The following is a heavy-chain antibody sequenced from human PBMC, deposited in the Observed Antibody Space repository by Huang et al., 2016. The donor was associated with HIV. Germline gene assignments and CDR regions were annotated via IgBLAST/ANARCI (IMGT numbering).Heavy chain of an antibody. J-gene: IGHJ6*02. CDR1: GGSISSSSYY. V-gene: IGHV4-39*01. Sequence: LQLQESGPGLVKSSETLSLICTVSGGSISSSSYYWGWIRQPPGKGPEGIGSIYYRGNTYYNPPLKSRVTISVDTSKNQFSLKVNSVTAADTAVYYCARHGRVAGHYYNNMDVWGRGTTVTVSS. CDR3: ARHGRVAGHYYNNMDV. D-gene: IGHD6-19*01. CDR2: IYYRGNT.